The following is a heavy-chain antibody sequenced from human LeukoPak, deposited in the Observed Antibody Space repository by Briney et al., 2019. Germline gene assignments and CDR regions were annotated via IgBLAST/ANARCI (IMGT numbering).Heavy chain of an antibody. V-gene: IGHV3-7*04. D-gene: IGHD5-12*01. CDR1: GITFSGAY. Sequence: GGSLRLSCAASGITFSGAYMTWVRQAPGKGLEWVANINPDGREKSYVDSVKGRFTISGDNAKDSLYLQMNSLRAEDTAVYYCARSRRVGTSPFYGTDVWGQGTTVTVSS. J-gene: IGHJ6*02. CDR3: ARSRRVGTSPFYGTDV. CDR2: INPDGREK.